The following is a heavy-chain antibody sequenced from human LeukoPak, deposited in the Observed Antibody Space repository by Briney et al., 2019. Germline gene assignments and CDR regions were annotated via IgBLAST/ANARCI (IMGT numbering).Heavy chain of an antibody. CDR1: GGSISSSSYY. V-gene: IGHV4-61*02. Sequence: SETLSLTCTVSGGSISSSSYYWSWIRQPAGKGLEWIGRIHKSGSTNYNPSLKSRVTISVDTSKNQFSLKLSSVTAADTAVYFCARDSWWTAAGYYYYMDVWGKGTTVTVSS. CDR2: IHKSGST. CDR3: ARDSWWTAAGYYYYMDV. D-gene: IGHD6-13*01. J-gene: IGHJ6*03.